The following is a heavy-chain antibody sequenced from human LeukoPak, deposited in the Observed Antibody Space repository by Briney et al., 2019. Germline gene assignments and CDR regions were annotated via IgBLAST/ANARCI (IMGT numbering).Heavy chain of an antibody. CDR1: GFTFSGSW. CDR3: VLGYSYGYLFDY. Sequence: SGGSLRLSCAASGFTFSGSWMGWVRQAPGKGLECVAIINQNGNEKYYVDSVKGRSTISRDNAKNSLFFQMNSLRAEDTAVYFCVLGYSYGYLFDYWGQGTLVTVSS. J-gene: IGHJ4*02. V-gene: IGHV3-7*01. CDR2: INQNGNEK. D-gene: IGHD5-18*01.